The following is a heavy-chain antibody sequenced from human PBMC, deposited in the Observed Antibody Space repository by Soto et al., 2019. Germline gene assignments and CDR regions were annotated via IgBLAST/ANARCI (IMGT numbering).Heavy chain of an antibody. J-gene: IGHJ6*01. CDR3: ARGLTGTGSYYKDYYYYGMDV. Sequence: ASLKVSCKASGYTFTGYYMHWVRQAPGQGLEWMGWINPNSGGTNYAQKFQGWVTMTRDTSISTAYMELSRLRADDTAVYYCARGLTGTGSYYKDYYYYGMDVCGQLXTATVCS. CDR1: GYTFTGYY. V-gene: IGHV1-2*04. D-gene: IGHD3-10*01. CDR2: INPNSGGT.